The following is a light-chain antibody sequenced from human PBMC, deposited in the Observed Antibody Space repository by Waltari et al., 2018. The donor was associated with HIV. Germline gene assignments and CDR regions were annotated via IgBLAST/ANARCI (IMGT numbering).Light chain of an antibody. CDR3: ATWDDSLNGYYV. J-gene: IGLJ1*01. CDR1: SSNIGSNT. V-gene: IGLV1-44*01. Sequence: QSVLTQPPSVSGTPGQRVTISCSGSSSNIGSNTVNWYQHVPGTAPKLLINANNQLPSGLPDRFSGSKSGTSASLAISGLQSEDEATYYCATWDDSLNGYYVFGTGTKVTVL. CDR2: ANN.